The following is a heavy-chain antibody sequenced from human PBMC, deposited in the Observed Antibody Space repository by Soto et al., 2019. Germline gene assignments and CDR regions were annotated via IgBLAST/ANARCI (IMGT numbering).Heavy chain of an antibody. CDR2: IYSGGST. V-gene: IGHV3-66*01. D-gene: IGHD3-10*01. J-gene: IGHJ6*02. CDR3: ASSNSGSGSYDSYYYYGMDV. CDR1: GFTVRSNY. Sequence: EVQLVESGGGVVQPGGSLRLSCAASGFTVRSNYKSWFRQAPGKGLGWVSVIYSGGSTYYADSVKGRFTISRDNSNNTRYLQLNSRIAEDTAVYYCASSNSGSGSYDSYYYYGMDVWGQGTPVTVSS.